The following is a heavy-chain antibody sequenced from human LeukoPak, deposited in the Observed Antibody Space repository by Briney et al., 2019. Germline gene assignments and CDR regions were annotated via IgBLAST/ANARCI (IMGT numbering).Heavy chain of an antibody. CDR1: GYSFTNFR. D-gene: IGHD4-23*01. Sequence: GESLKISCKGSGYSFTNFRIGWVRQMPGNGLEWMGINHPGYSDTRYSPSFQGQVTISADKSITTAYLQWSSLKASDTAMYYCARLNGGNSIPFDYWGQGTLVIVSS. CDR2: NHPGYSDT. V-gene: IGHV5-51*01. J-gene: IGHJ4*02. CDR3: ARLNGGNSIPFDY.